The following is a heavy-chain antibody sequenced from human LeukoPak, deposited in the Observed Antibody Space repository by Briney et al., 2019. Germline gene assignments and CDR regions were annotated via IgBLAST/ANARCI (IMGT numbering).Heavy chain of an antibody. Sequence: PGGSLRLSCAASGFTFSSYDMHWVRQATGKGLEWVPAIGTIGDTYYTGSVKGRFTISRENAKNSLYLQMNSLRAGDTAAYYCARKGEGAFDIWGQGTMVTVSS. CDR3: ARKGEGAFDI. J-gene: IGHJ3*02. D-gene: IGHD3-16*01. CDR1: GFTFSSYD. CDR2: IGTIGDT. V-gene: IGHV3-13*01.